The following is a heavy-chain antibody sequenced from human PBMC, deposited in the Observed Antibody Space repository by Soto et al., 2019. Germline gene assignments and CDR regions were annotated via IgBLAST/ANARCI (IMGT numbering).Heavy chain of an antibody. V-gene: IGHV3-43D*03. CDR3: AKDMRGRDGYNPFDY. CDR1: GFTFDDYA. J-gene: IGHJ4*02. D-gene: IGHD5-12*01. CDR2: ISWDGGST. Sequence: GESLKISCAASGFTFDDYAMHWVRQAPGKGLEWVCLISWDGGSTYYADSVKGRFTISRDNSKNSLYLQMNSLRAEDTALYYCAKDMRGRDGYNPFDYWGQRPLVTVS.